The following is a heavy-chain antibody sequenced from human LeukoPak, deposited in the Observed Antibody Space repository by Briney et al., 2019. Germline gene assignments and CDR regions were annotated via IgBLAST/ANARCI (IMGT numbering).Heavy chain of an antibody. J-gene: IGHJ4*02. D-gene: IGHD5-18*01. Sequence: PSETLSLTCTVSGGSISSYYWSWIRQPPGKGLEWLGRIYSSGTTNYNASLMSRVTMSLDKSKSQFFLKLTSVTAADTAVYYCARERVDIAMGFDYWGQGSLVIVSS. CDR3: ARERVDIAMGFDY. CDR2: IYSSGTT. CDR1: GGSISSYY. V-gene: IGHV4-4*07.